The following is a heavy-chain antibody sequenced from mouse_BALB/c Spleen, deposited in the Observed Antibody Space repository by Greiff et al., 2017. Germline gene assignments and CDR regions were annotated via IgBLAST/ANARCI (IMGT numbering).Heavy chain of an antibody. V-gene: IGHV14-3*02. J-gene: IGHJ2*01. D-gene: IGHD1-2*01. CDR2: IGPANGNT. CDR1: GFNIKDTY. Sequence: VQLQQSGAELVKPGASVKLSCTASGFNIKDTYMHWVKQRPEQGLEWIGGIGPANGNTKYDPKFQGKATITADTSSNTAYLRLSSLTSEDTAVSCCDPLQRMPYWGQGTTLTVSS. CDR3: DPLQRMPY.